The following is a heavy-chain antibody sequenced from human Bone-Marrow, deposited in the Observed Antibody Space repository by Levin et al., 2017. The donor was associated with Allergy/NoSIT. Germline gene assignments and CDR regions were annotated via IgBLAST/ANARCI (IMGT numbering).Heavy chain of an antibody. Sequence: GESLKISCKTSGYSFSNYFIHWVRRGPGQRFEWMGRINPNSGVTNYAQKFQNRVTMTGDTSIDTAYMELTSLKNDDTAVYFCARGGVRRSDLYHYMDVWGKGTTVIVSS. D-gene: IGHD4/OR15-4a*01. V-gene: IGHV1-2*06. CDR2: INPNSGVT. CDR3: ARGGVRRSDLYHYMDV. J-gene: IGHJ6*03. CDR1: GYSFSNYF.